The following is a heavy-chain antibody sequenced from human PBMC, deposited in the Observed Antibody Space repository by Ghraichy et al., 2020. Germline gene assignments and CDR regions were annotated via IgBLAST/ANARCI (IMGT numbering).Heavy chain of an antibody. D-gene: IGHD6-25*01. J-gene: IGHJ4*02. CDR1: GFTFSSFW. CDR2: IKQDGSEK. V-gene: IGHV3-7*03. CDR3: ARGRLSPDY. Sequence: ETLSLTCVASGFTFSSFWMTWVRQAPGKGLEWVANIKQDGSEKYFVDSVKGRFTISRDNAKNSLYLQMNSLRPDDSAVYYCARGRLSPDYWGQGTLVTVSS.